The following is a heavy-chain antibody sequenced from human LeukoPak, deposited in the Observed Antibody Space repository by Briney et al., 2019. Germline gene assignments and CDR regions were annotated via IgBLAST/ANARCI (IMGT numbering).Heavy chain of an antibody. D-gene: IGHD3-22*01. V-gene: IGHV3-23*01. CDR1: GFTFSGSA. J-gene: IGHJ5*02. CDR3: AKDPTLDSSGYPYNWFDP. CDR2: ISSSGGNT. Sequence: GGSLRLSCAASGFTFSGSAMSWVRQAPGKGLEWVSAISSSGGNTYYADSVKGRFTISRDNSKNTLYLQMNSLRAEDTAVYYCAKDPTLDSSGYPYNWFDPWGQGTLVTVSS.